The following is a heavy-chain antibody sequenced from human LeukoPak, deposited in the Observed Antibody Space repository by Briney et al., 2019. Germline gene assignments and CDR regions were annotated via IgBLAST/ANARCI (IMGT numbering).Heavy chain of an antibody. V-gene: IGHV4-39*07. CDR3: ARYGGAPFYHFDP. CDR2: IYYSGST. Sequence: SETLSLTCTVSGGSLSSSSYYWGWIREPPGKGLEWIGSIYYSGSTYYNLSLQSRVTISVYTTNNQFSLKLSSVTAEDTAVYLCARYGGAPFYHFDPWGQGTLVTVSS. J-gene: IGHJ5*02. D-gene: IGHD2/OR15-2a*01. CDR1: GGSLSSSSYY.